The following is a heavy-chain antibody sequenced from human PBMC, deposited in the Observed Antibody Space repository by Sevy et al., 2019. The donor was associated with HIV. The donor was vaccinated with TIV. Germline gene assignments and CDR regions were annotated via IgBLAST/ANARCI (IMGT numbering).Heavy chain of an antibody. V-gene: IGHV3-30*18. Sequence: GGSLRLSCVTSGFTFRTSGMHWVRQSPGKGLEWVAVISYDEAHKNYADAVKGRFSISKDNSKNTLYLQMSSLRPEDTAVYYCAKDYSAGITMVRGAYRARGDYFDYWGQGTQVTVSS. J-gene: IGHJ4*02. CDR2: ISYDEAHK. D-gene: IGHD3-10*01. CDR3: AKDYSAGITMVRGAYRARGDYFDY. CDR1: GFTFRTSG.